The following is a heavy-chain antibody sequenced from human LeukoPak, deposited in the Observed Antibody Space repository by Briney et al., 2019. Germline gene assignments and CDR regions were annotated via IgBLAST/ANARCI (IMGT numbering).Heavy chain of an antibody. J-gene: IGHJ4*02. Sequence: GGSLRLSCAASGFTFSSFAMSWVRQAPGKGLEWVSGISGSGGNTYYADSVKGRFTISRDNSKNTLYLQMNSLRAEDTAVYYCAKVVVGDDFWSGYYSDYWGQGTLVTVSS. CDR1: GFTFSSFA. CDR3: AKVVVGDDFWSGYYSDY. CDR2: ISGSGGNT. V-gene: IGHV3-23*01. D-gene: IGHD3-3*01.